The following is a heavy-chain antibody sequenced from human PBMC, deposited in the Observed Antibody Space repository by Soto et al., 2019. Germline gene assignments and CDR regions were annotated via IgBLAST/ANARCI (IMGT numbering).Heavy chain of an antibody. D-gene: IGHD6-13*01. CDR3: ARGHSSTWYPLPVDY. CDR1: GGSVSSDNYY. J-gene: IGHJ4*02. V-gene: IGHV4-61*01. Sequence: QVQLQESGPGLVKPSETLSLTCTVSGGSVSSDNYYWSWIRQPPGKGLEWIGYIYCSGNTNYNPSLKSRVTISVDTSKNQFSLKLSSVTAADTAVYYCARGHSSTWYPLPVDYWGQGTLVTVSS. CDR2: IYCSGNT.